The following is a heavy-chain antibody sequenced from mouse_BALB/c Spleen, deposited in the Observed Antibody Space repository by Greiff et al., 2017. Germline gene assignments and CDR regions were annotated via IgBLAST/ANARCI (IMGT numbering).Heavy chain of an antibody. CDR3: AREDYAHDGDYAMDY. CDR2: ISYSGST. J-gene: IGHJ4*01. CDR1: GYSITSDYA. D-gene: IGHD1-1*02. V-gene: IGHV3-2*02. Sequence: VQLQQSGPGLVKPSQSLSLTCTVTGYSITSDYAWNWIRQFPGNKLEWMGYISYSGSTSYNPSLKSRISITRDTSKNQFFLQLNSVTTEDTATYYCAREDYAHDGDYAMDYWGQGTSVTVSA.